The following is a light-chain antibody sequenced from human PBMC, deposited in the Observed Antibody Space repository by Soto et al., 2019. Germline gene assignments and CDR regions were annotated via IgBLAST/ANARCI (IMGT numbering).Light chain of an antibody. Sequence: QSALTQPASVSGSPGQSITISCTGTSSDVGSYNLVSWYQQHPGKAPKLMIYEGSKRPSGVSNRFSGSKSGNTASLTISGRPAEDEAADYCCSYEGSSTSVVFGGGTKVTVL. V-gene: IGLV2-23*01. CDR3: CSYEGSSTSVV. CDR1: SSDVGSYNL. CDR2: EGS. J-gene: IGLJ2*01.